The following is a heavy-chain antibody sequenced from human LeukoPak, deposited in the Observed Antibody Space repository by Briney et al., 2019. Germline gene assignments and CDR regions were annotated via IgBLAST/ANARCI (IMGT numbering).Heavy chain of an antibody. D-gene: IGHD6-19*01. CDR3: ARGPAGMYSSGWYGGYYFDY. J-gene: IGHJ4*02. Sequence: GGSLRLSCAASGFTFSGYYMSWIRQAPGKGLEWVSYISSSGTTIYYADSVRGRFTISRDNAKNSLYLQMNSPRAEDTAVYYCARGPAGMYSSGWYGGYYFDYWGQGTLVTVSS. CDR2: ISSSGTTI. V-gene: IGHV3-11*01. CDR1: GFTFSGYY.